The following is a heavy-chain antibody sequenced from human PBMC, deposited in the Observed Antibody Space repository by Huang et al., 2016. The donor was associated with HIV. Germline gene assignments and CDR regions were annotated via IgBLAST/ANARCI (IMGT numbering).Heavy chain of an antibody. CDR2: LNPNSGKT. CDR1: GYSFRNYD. J-gene: IGHJ4*02. D-gene: IGHD6-19*01. V-gene: IGHV1-8*01. CDR3: ARLTSGWYQDY. Sequence: QVQLVQSGPEVKKPGASVKVSCQTSGYSFRNYDINWVRQAPGQGLQWMVWLNPNSGKTAYGQNFQGRVTLTRSISTSAAYMVLNSLTSQDTAVYYCARLTSGWYQDYWGQGTLVTVSS.